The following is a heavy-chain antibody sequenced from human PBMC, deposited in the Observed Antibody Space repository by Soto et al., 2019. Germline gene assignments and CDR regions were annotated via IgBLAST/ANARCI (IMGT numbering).Heavy chain of an antibody. CDR3: ARDPCSGGSCYLSYYYGMDV. Sequence: VASVKVSCKASGYTFTSYAMHWVRQAPGQRLEWMGWINAGNGNTKYSQKFQGRVTITRDTSASTAYMELSSLRSEDTAVYYCARDPCSGGSCYLSYYYGMDVWGQGTTVTVSS. CDR2: INAGNGNT. D-gene: IGHD2-15*01. CDR1: GYTFTSYA. J-gene: IGHJ6*02. V-gene: IGHV1-3*01.